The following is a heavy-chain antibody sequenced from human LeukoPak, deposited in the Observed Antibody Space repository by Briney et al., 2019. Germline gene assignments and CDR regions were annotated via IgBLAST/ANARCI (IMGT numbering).Heavy chain of an antibody. J-gene: IGHJ4*02. Sequence: GGSLRLSCAASEVTLSSYGVSWVRQAPGKGLEWVSLIYSGGSTYYADSVKGRFTISRDSSKNTLFLQMNSLSAEDTAVYYCARGRVGATYYFDYWGQGTLVTVSS. CDR1: EVTLSSYG. V-gene: IGHV3-66*01. D-gene: IGHD1-26*01. CDR2: IYSGGST. CDR3: ARGRVGATYYFDY.